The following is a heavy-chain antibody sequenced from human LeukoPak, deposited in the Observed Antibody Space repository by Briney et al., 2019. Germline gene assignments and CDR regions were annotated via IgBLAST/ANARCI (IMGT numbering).Heavy chain of an antibody. J-gene: IGHJ4*02. CDR3: ARGSCSGGSCHSGDY. D-gene: IGHD2-15*01. Sequence: PSETLSLTCTVSGGSISSYYWSWIRQPAGKGLEWIGRIYTSGSTNYNPSLKSRVTMSVDTSKNQLSLKLTSVTAADTAVYYCARGSCSGGSCHSGDYWGQGTLVTVSS. V-gene: IGHV4-4*07. CDR2: IYTSGST. CDR1: GGSISSYY.